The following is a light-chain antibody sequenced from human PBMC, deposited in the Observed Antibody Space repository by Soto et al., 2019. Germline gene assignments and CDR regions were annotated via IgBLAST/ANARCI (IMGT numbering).Light chain of an antibody. J-gene: IGLJ1*01. CDR3: SSYTSSSTLVV. V-gene: IGLV2-8*01. CDR1: SSDVGIYNY. Sequence: QSALTQPPSASGSPGQSVTISCTGTSSDVGIYNYVSWYQQHPGEAPKLMIYEVTKRPSGVPDRFSGSKSGNTASLTISGLQAEDEADYYCSSYTSSSTLVVFGTGTKVTVL. CDR2: EVT.